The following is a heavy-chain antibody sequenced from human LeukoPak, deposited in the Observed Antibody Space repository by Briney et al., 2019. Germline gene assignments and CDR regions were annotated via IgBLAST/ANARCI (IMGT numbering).Heavy chain of an antibody. CDR3: ARGHSIEPYYYYYYMDV. CDR1: GDSISSYY. J-gene: IGHJ6*03. V-gene: IGHV4-59*12. D-gene: IGHD4-11*01. Sequence: SETLSLTCTVSGDSISSYYCSWIRQPPGKGVWLVGYIYYSWSTSYNPSLKSRVTISLDTSNNPFSLKLRPLPASDTAVYYFARGHSIEPYYYYYYMDVWGKGTTVTVSS. CDR2: IYYSWST.